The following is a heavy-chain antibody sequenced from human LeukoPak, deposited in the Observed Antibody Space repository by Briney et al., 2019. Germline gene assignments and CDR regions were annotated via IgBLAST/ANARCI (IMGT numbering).Heavy chain of an antibody. Sequence: PSETLSLTCTVSGGSISSYYWSWIRQPPGKGLEWIGYIYYSGSTNYNPSLKSRVTISVDTSKNQFSLKLSSVTAADTAVYFCAGDRGSLNWHKYWGQGALVTVSS. CDR1: GGSISSYY. CDR3: AGDRGSLNWHKY. D-gene: IGHD1-1*01. CDR2: IYYSGST. V-gene: IGHV4-59*01. J-gene: IGHJ4*02.